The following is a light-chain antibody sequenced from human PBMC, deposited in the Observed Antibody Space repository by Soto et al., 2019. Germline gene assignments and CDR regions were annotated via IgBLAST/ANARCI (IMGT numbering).Light chain of an antibody. V-gene: IGKV1-5*01. Sequence: DIQMTQSPSFLSASVGDKVTITCRATESVSKWLACYQEKPGNPPRPLIYDASTLESGVPSRFSGSGSGTEFTLTISSLQADDFAIYYCQQYNSYSWTFGQGTKV. CDR1: ESVSKW. J-gene: IGKJ1*01. CDR2: DAS. CDR3: QQYNSYSWT.